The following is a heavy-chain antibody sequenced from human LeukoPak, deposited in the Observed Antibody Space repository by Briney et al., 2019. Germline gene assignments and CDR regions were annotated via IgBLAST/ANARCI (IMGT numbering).Heavy chain of an antibody. J-gene: IGHJ4*02. D-gene: IGHD4/OR15-4a*01. V-gene: IGHV1-69*13. CDR2: IIPIFGTA. Sequence: GASVKVSCKASGGTFSSYAISWVRQAPGQGLEWMGGIIPIFGTANYAQKFQGRVTITADESTSTAYMELSSLRSEDTAVYYCARAWDGAKGGYYFDYWGQGTLVTVSS. CDR3: ARAWDGAKGGYYFDY. CDR1: GGTFSSYA.